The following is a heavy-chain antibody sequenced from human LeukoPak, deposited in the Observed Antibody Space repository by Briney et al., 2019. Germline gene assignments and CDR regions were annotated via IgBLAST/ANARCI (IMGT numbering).Heavy chain of an antibody. V-gene: IGHV4-59*01. CDR2: IYYSGST. J-gene: IGHJ4*02. D-gene: IGHD3-16*01. CDR3: ARVAGGRYYFDY. CDR1: GGSISNYY. Sequence: SETLSLTCTVSGGSISNYYWSWIRQPPGKGLEWIGYIYYSGSTKYNPSLKSRVTISVDTSKSQITLRLSSVTAADTAVYYCARVAGGRYYFDYWGQGTLVTVSS.